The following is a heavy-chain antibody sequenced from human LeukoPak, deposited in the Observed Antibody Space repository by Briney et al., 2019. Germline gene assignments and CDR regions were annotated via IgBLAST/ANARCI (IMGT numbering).Heavy chain of an antibody. CDR2: ISGSGGST. J-gene: IGHJ4*02. CDR3: AKAVPMIVVVAIDY. Sequence: GGSLRLSCAASGFTFSSYAMSWVRQAPGKVLEWVSAISGSGGSTYYADSVKGRFTISRDNSKNTLYLQMNSLRAEDTAVYYCAKAVPMIVVVAIDYWGQGTLVTVSS. CDR1: GFTFSSYA. D-gene: IGHD3-22*01. V-gene: IGHV3-23*01.